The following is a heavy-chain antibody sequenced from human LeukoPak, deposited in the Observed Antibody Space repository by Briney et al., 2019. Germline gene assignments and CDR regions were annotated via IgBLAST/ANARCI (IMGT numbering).Heavy chain of an antibody. CDR2: IYYSGST. J-gene: IGHJ4*02. V-gene: IGHV4-59*08. Sequence: SETLSLTCTVSGGSISSYYWSWIRQPPGKGLEWIGYIYYSGSTNYNPSLKSRVTISVDTSKNQFSLKLSSVTAADTAVYYCARHTTYYGYFDYWAREPWSPSPQ. CDR1: GGSISSYY. D-gene: IGHD1-26*01. CDR3: ARHTTYYGYFDY.